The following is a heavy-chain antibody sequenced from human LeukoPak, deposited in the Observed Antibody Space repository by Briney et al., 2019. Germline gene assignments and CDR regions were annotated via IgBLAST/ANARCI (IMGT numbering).Heavy chain of an antibody. CDR1: RFDFRSYG. V-gene: IGHV3-21*03. CDR3: VWSGLNWFGL. Sequence: GRSLRLSCAASRFDFRSYGMNWVRQAPGKGLEGVSSISSSSSYIYYADSVKGRFTISRDNAKNSLYLQMNTLEPEDTAVYYCVWSGLNWFGLWGQGTLVTVSS. D-gene: IGHD3-3*01. CDR2: ISSSSSYI. J-gene: IGHJ5*02.